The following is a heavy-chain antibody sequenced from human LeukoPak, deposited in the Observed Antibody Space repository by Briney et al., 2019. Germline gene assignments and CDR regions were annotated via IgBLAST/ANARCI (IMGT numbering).Heavy chain of an antibody. D-gene: IGHD3-22*01. Sequence: PGGSLRLSCAAPGFTFNNYAMHWVRQAPGKGLDRLTVISYDGATKYYADSVKGRFTISRDNSKNTLYLQMNSLRAEDAAVYYCTRGDSGVWEKGLGVNWGQGTLVTVPS. CDR2: ISYDGATK. CDR1: GFTFNNYA. CDR3: TRGDSGVWEKGLGVN. V-gene: IGHV3-30-3*01. J-gene: IGHJ4*02.